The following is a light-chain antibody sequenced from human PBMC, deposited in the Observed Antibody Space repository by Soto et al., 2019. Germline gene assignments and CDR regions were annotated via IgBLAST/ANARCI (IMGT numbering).Light chain of an antibody. CDR3: QQDYNLPWT. V-gene: IGKV3D-7*01. J-gene: IGKJ1*01. Sequence: PGERVTLSCRASQSVSSSYLTWYQQKPGQAPRLLIYGASTRATSIPARFSGSGSGADFTLTISSLQPEDFAVYYCQQDYNLPWTFGQGTKVEIK. CDR1: QSVSSSY. CDR2: GAS.